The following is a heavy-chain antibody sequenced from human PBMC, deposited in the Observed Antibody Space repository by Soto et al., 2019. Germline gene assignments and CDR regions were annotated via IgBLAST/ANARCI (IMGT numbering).Heavy chain of an antibody. CDR3: AKDRVAAAGSAKPFDY. CDR1: GFTFSSYG. Sequence: QVQLVESGGGVVQPGRSLRLSCAASGFTFSSYGMHWVRQAPGKGLECVAVISYDGSNKYYADSVKGRFTISRDNSKNTLYLQMNSLRAEDTAVYYCAKDRVAAAGSAKPFDYWGQGTLVTVSS. D-gene: IGHD6-13*01. V-gene: IGHV3-30*18. CDR2: ISYDGSNK. J-gene: IGHJ4*02.